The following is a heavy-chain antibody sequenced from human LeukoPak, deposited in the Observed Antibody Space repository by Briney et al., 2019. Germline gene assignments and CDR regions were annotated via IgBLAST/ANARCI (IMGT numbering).Heavy chain of an antibody. D-gene: IGHD3-16*02. CDR1: GGSISSGGYY. V-gene: IGHV4-31*03. CDR2: IYYSGST. Sequence: SETLSLTCTVSGGSISSGGYYWSWIRQHPGKGLEWIGYIYYSGSTYYNPSLKSRVTISVDTSKNQFSLKLSSVTAADTAVYYCARSVPDYVWRSYPTRTRFDPWGQGTLVTVSS. J-gene: IGHJ5*02. CDR3: ARSVPDYVWRSYPTRTRFDP.